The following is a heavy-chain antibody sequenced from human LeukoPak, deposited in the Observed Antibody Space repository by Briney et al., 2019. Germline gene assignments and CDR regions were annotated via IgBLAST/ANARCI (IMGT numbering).Heavy chain of an antibody. CDR1: GYTFTSYD. CDR3: ARDRDDYVWGSYRPSPWFDP. Sequence: ASVKVSCKASGYTFTSYDINWVRQATGQGLEWMGWMNPNSGNTGYAQKFQGRVTMTRNTSISTAYMKLSSLRSEDTAVYYCARDRDDYVWGSYRPSPWFDPWGQGTLVTVSS. D-gene: IGHD3-16*02. CDR2: MNPNSGNT. J-gene: IGHJ5*02. V-gene: IGHV1-8*01.